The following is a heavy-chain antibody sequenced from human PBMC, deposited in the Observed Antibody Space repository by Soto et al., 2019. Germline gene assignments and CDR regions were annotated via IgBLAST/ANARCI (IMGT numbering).Heavy chain of an antibody. J-gene: IGHJ4*02. CDR1: GFTFSNYG. V-gene: IGHV3-33*01. Sequence: QVQLVESGGGVVQPGTSLRLSCVTSGFTFSNYGMHWVRQAPGKGLEWVAVIWYDGSDKYYADSVKGRFTIFRDNSRNTLHLQMNSLRAEDTAIYYCARDQGDGWGQGTLVTVSS. CDR2: IWYDGSDK. D-gene: IGHD2-21*02. CDR3: ARDQGDG.